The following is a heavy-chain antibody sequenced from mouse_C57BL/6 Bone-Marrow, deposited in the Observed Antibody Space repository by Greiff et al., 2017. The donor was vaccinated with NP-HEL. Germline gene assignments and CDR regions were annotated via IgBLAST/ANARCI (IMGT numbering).Heavy chain of an antibody. CDR3: ARSGSSLYWYFDV. J-gene: IGHJ1*03. CDR2: IYPRSGNT. Sequence: QVQLQQSGAELARPGASVKLSCKASGYTFTSYGISWVKQRTGQGLEWIGEIYPRSGNTYYNEKFKGKATLTADKSSSPAYMELRSLTSEDSAVYFCARSGSSLYWYFDVWGTGTTITVSS. V-gene: IGHV1-81*01. CDR1: GYTFTSYG. D-gene: IGHD1-1*01.